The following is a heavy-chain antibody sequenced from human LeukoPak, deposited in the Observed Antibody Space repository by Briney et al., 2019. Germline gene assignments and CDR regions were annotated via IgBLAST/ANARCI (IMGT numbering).Heavy chain of an antibody. CDR3: AKGRIQTYMAPEY. V-gene: IGHV3-23*01. D-gene: IGHD5-18*01. CDR2: ISDTGDST. CDR1: AFSFGSFG. J-gene: IGHJ4*02. Sequence: GGSLRLSCAGSAFSFGSFGMIWVRQAPWKGLEWVSAISDTGDSTFYADSVKGRFTISRDNSKNTLYLQMNSLRAEDTAVYYCAKGRIQTYMAPEYWGQGTLVTVSS.